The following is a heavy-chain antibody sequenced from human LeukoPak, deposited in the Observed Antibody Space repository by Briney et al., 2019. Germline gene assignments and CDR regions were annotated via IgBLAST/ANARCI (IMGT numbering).Heavy chain of an antibody. CDR1: AGSISSGSYY. D-gene: IGHD3-3*01. CDR3: ARHSYDFWSGYDYNYFDY. J-gene: IGHJ4*02. Sequence: SETPSLTCTVSAGSISSGSYYWGWIRQPPGKGLEWIGSIYYSGSTYYNPSLMSRVTISVDTSKNHFSLKLSSVTAADTAVYYCARHSYDFWSGYDYNYFDYWGQGTLVTVSS. V-gene: IGHV4-39*01. CDR2: IYYSGST.